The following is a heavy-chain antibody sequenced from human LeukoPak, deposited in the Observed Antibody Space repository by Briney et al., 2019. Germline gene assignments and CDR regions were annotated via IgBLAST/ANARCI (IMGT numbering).Heavy chain of an antibody. V-gene: IGHV4-59*08. D-gene: IGHD5-18*01. J-gene: IGHJ4*02. Sequence: PSETLSLTCTVSGGSISSYYWSWIRQPPGKGLEWIGYIYYSGCTNYNPSLKSRVTISVDTSRNQFSLELRTVTAADTAVYYCARQGYSSGYYFDSWGQGTLVTVSS. CDR3: ARQGYSSGYYFDS. CDR2: IYYSGCT. CDR1: GGSISSYY.